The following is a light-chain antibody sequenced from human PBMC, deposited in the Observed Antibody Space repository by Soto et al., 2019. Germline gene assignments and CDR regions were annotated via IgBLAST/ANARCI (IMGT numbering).Light chain of an antibody. V-gene: IGKV3-15*01. CDR3: QQYNNWPPHT. J-gene: IGKJ2*01. Sequence: EIVMTQSPATLSVSPGESATLSCRASQSVNTNLAWYQQKPGRAPRLLIHCASTRATGIPARFSGSGSGTEFTLNISSLQSEDFAVYYCQQYNNWPPHTFGQGTKLEIK. CDR2: CAS. CDR1: QSVNTN.